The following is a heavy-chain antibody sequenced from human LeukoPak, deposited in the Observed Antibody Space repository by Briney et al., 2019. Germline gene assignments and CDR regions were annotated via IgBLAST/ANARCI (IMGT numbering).Heavy chain of an antibody. D-gene: IGHD3-10*01. V-gene: IGHV3-53*05. Sequence: GGSLRPSCAASGFTVSSNYMSWVRQAPGKGLEWVSAISGSGGSTYYADSVKGRFTISRDNSRSTLYLQMNSLRPEDTAIYYCAREGYYGSGSPPSLYFDYWGQGTLVTVSS. CDR2: ISGSGGST. CDR1: GFTVSSNY. CDR3: AREGYYGSGSPPSLYFDY. J-gene: IGHJ4*02.